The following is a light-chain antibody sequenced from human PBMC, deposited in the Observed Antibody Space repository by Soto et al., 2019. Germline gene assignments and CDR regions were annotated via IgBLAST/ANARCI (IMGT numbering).Light chain of an antibody. CDR3: QHPRTS. CDR1: QSVSSSY. J-gene: IGKJ4*01. V-gene: IGKV3-20*01. Sequence: EIVLTQSPGTLSLSPGERATLSCRASQSVSSSYLAWYQQKPGQAPRQLIYGASSRATGIPDRFSGSGSGPAFTLTITRLEPDDFAVYYCQHPRTSFGGGTRVEIK. CDR2: GAS.